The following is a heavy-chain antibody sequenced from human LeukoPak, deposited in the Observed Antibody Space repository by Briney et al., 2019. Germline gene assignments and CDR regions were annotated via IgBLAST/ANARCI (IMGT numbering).Heavy chain of an antibody. V-gene: IGHV4-34*01. CDR3: ARGGRHTGSFGY. CDR2: INHNGST. J-gene: IGHJ4*02. CDR1: GGSFSGYY. Sequence: SETLSLTCAVYGGSFSGYYWSWIRQPPGKGLGWIGEINHNGSTNYNPSPKSRVPISVDTSKTTFSLKLSSVTAADTAVYYCARGGRHTGSFGYWGQGTLVTVSS. D-gene: IGHD3-10*01.